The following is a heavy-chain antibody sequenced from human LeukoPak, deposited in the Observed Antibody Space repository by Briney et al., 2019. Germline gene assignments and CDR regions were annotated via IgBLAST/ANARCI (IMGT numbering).Heavy chain of an antibody. CDR3: ARGGPIIALDYYYYGMDV. CDR2: IYYTGKT. D-gene: IGHD3-10*01. Sequence: PSETLSLTCTVSGDSVSNGNYYWSWLRQPPGKALEWIGYIYYTGKTYYNPSLEGRVTISVDTSKNQFSLKLSSVTAADTAVYYCARGGPIIALDYYYYGMDVWGQGTTVTVSS. CDR1: GDSVSNGNYY. V-gene: IGHV4-61*01. J-gene: IGHJ6*02.